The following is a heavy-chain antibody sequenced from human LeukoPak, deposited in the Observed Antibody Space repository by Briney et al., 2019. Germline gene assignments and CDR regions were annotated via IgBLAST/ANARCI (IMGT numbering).Heavy chain of an antibody. CDR1: GGAISSSSYY. CDR3: ARPLRFLEWLLYGDAFDI. Sequence: SETLSLTCTVSGGAISSSSYYWGWIRQPPGKGLEWIGSIYYSGSTYYNPSLKSRVTISVDTSKNQFSLKLSSVTAADTAVYYCARPLRFLEWLLYGDAFDIWGQGTMVTVSS. J-gene: IGHJ3*02. V-gene: IGHV4-39*01. CDR2: IYYSGST. D-gene: IGHD3-3*01.